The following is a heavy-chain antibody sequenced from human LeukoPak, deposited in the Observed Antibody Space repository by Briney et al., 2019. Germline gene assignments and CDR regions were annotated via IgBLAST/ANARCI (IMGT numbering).Heavy chain of an antibody. CDR2: IYYSGST. J-gene: IGHJ4*02. CDR1: GGSISSYY. CDR3: ARVAGKYYFDY. Sequence: SETLFLTCTVSGGSISSYYWSWIRQPPGKGLEWIGYIYYSGSTNYNPSLKSRVTISVDTSKNQFSLKLSSVTAADTAVYYCARVAGKYYFDYWGQGTLVTVSS. D-gene: IGHD6-19*01. V-gene: IGHV4-59*01.